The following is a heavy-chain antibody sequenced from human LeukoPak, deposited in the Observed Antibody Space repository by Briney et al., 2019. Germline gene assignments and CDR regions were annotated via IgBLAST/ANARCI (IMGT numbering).Heavy chain of an antibody. CDR1: GGSFSVYY. V-gene: IGHV4-34*01. CDR2: INHSGST. J-gene: IGHJ4*02. D-gene: IGHD5/OR15-5a*01. CDR3: ARGSVAFDY. Sequence: NPSETLSLTCAVYGGSFSVYYWSWIRQPPGKGLEWIGEINHSGSTNYNPSLKSRVTISVDTSKNQFSLKLSSVTAADTAVYYCARGSVAFDYWGQGTLVTVSS.